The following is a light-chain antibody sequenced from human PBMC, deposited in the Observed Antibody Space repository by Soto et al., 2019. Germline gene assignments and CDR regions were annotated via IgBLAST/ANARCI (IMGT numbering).Light chain of an antibody. CDR3: QQYGDSTGWT. CDR1: QSVSSN. J-gene: IGKJ1*01. Sequence: EIVMTQSPATLSVSPGERFTLSCTISQSVSSNLAWYQQKPGQAPRLLIYGASTRATGVPPRFSGTRSGTDFTLTISRLEPEDFAVYYCQQYGDSTGWTFGQGTKVDI. V-gene: IGKV3-15*01. CDR2: GAS.